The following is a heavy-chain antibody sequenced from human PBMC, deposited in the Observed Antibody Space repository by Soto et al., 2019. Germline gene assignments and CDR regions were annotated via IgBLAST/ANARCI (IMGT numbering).Heavy chain of an antibody. CDR3: VDGFPGSIFGY. J-gene: IGHJ4*02. CDR1: GGSISSSSYY. V-gene: IGHV4-39*01. Sequence: PSETLSLTCTVSGGSISSSSYYWGWIRQPPGKGLEWIGSIYYSGSTYYNPSLKSRVTIPVDTSKNQFSLKLSSVTAADTAVYGCVDGFPGSIFGYWGQGTLVTVSS. D-gene: IGHD1-1*01. CDR2: IYYSGST.